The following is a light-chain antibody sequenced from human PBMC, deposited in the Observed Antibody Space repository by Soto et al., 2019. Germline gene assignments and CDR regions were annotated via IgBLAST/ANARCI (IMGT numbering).Light chain of an antibody. Sequence: VLTQSPGTLSLSPGERATLSCRASQSLSSSFLAWYQKKPGLAPRLLLCGASNRATGTPDRFSGSGSGTDFTLSISRLEPEDFAVYFCLQYASPLYTFGQGTKLEIK. J-gene: IGKJ2*01. CDR1: QSLSSSF. V-gene: IGKV3-20*01. CDR2: GAS. CDR3: LQYASPLYT.